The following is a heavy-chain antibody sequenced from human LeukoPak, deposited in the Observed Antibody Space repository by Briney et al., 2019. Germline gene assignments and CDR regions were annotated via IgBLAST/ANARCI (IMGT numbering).Heavy chain of an antibody. CDR2: INPNSGGT. J-gene: IGHJ4*02. Sequence: ASVKVSRKASGYTFTGYYMHWVRQVPGQGLEWMGWINPNSGGTNYAQKFQGRVTMTRDTSISTAYMELSRLRSDDTAVYYCARVHSSGYYSRGVFDYWGQGTLVTVSS. CDR1: GYTFTGYY. D-gene: IGHD3-22*01. CDR3: ARVHSSGYYSRGVFDY. V-gene: IGHV1-2*02.